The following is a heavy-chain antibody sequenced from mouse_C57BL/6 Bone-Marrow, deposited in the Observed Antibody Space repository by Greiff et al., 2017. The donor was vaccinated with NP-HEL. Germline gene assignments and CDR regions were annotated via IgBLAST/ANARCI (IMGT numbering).Heavy chain of an antibody. V-gene: IGHV1-63*01. J-gene: IGHJ4*01. CDR2: IYPGGGYT. CDR1: GYTFTNYW. CDR3: ARYSSGYNAMDY. D-gene: IGHD3-2*02. Sequence: QVQLQQSGAELVRPGTSVKMSCKASGYTFTNYWIGWAKQRPGHGLEWIGDIYPGGGYTNYNQKFKGKATLTVDTSSSTAYMQLSSLTSEDSAVYYCARYSSGYNAMDYWGQGTSVTVSS.